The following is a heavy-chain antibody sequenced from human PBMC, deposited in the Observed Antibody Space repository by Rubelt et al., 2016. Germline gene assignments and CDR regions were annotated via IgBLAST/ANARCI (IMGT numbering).Heavy chain of an antibody. CDR3: ARDRIRIAARQGWYFDL. Sequence: QVQLVQSGAEVKKPGASVKVSCKASGYTFTSYGISWVRQAPGQGLEWMGWISAYNGNTNYAQNLEGRVTRTTDTSTSTAYMELRSLRSDDTAVYYCARDRIRIAARQGWYFDLWGRGTLVTVSS. CDR2: ISAYNGNT. V-gene: IGHV1-18*01. CDR1: GYTFTSYG. J-gene: IGHJ2*01. D-gene: IGHD6-6*01.